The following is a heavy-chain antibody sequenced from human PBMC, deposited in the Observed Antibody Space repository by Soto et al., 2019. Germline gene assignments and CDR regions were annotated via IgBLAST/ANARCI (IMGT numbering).Heavy chain of an antibody. V-gene: IGHV4-34*01. CDR2: INHSGST. Sequence: SETLSLTCAVYGGSFSGYYWSWIRQPPGKGLEWIGEINHSGSTNYNPSLKSRVTISVDTSKNQFSLKLSSVTAADTAVYYCARATLAHSWDYWGQGTLVTVSS. CDR1: GGSFSGYY. CDR3: ARATLAHSWDY. J-gene: IGHJ4*02. D-gene: IGHD2-15*01.